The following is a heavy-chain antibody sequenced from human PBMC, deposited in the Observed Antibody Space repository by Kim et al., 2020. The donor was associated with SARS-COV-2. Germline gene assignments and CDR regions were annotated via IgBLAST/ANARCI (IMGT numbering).Heavy chain of an antibody. CDR2: ISSNGGST. Sequence: GGSLRLSCSASGFTFSSYAMHWVRQAPGKGLEYVSAISSNGGSTYYADSVKGRFTISRDNSKNTLYLQMSRLRAEDTAVYYCVKRNWEVRGVIIGDIDYWGQGTLVTVSS. CDR1: GFTFSSYA. V-gene: IGHV3-64D*06. CDR3: VKRNWEVRGVIIGDIDY. D-gene: IGHD3-10*01. J-gene: IGHJ4*02.